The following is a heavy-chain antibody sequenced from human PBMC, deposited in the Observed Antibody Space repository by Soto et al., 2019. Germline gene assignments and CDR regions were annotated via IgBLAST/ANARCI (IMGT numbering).Heavy chain of an antibody. CDR1: GGSISSSSYY. CDR3: ARSIDP. Sequence: SETLCLTCTVSGGSISSSSYYWSWIRQHPGKGLEWIGYIYYSGSTYYNPSLKGRVTISVDTSKNQFSLKLSSVTAADTAVYYCARSIDPWGQGTLVTVSS. J-gene: IGHJ5*02. CDR2: IYYSGST. V-gene: IGHV4-31*03.